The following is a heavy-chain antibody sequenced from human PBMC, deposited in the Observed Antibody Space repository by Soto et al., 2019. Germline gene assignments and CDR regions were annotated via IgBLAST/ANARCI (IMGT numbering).Heavy chain of an antibody. CDR1: GYSISRGYY. J-gene: IGHJ4*02. V-gene: IGHV4-38-2*01. D-gene: IGHD4-17*01. CDR2: IYHSGST. CDR3: ASDYGEPTLLD. Sequence: SETLSLTRAVSGYSISRGYYWGWIRQPPGKGLAWIGRIYHSGSTHYNPSLKSRGTVSVDTSKNPLSLNLSSVSAADMAVYYCASDYGEPTLLDWGQGTLATGS.